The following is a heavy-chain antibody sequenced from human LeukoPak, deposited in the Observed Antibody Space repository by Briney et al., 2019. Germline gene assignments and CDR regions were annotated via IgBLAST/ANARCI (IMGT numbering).Heavy chain of an antibody. V-gene: IGHV4-59*08. CDR1: GGSISSYY. Sequence: PSETLSLTCTVSGGSISSYYWSWIRQPPGKGLEWIGYIYYSGSTNYNPSLKSRVTISVDTSKNQFSLKLSSVTAADTAVYYCARRPKGGYDSSGYYPFDLWGRGTLVTASS. CDR2: IYYSGST. J-gene: IGHJ2*01. D-gene: IGHD3-22*01. CDR3: ARRPKGGYDSSGYYPFDL.